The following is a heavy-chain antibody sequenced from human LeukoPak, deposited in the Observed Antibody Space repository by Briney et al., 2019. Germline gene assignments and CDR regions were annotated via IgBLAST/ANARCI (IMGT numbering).Heavy chain of an antibody. CDR2: ISGSGGST. J-gene: IGHJ4*02. Sequence: GGSLRLSCAASGFTFSAYAMNWVRQAPGKGLEWVSTISGSGGSTYYADSVKGRFTISRDNSKNTLYLRMNSLRAEDTAVYYCPTQAEGYCTHGVCFDFDFWGQGTLVTVSS. CDR1: GFTFSAYA. D-gene: IGHD2-8*01. CDR3: PTQAEGYCTHGVCFDFDF. V-gene: IGHV3-23*01.